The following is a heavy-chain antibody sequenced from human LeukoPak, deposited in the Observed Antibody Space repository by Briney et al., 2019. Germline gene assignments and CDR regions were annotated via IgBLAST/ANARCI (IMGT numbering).Heavy chain of an antibody. CDR2: IDRKGTPT. Sequence: GGSLRLSCAASGFNFNRFTLHWVRQAPGKGLEWVSLIDRKGTPTYYADSVKGRFTISRDNSKNTLYLQMNSLRAEDTAVYYCAKKATVTPYYYYYMDVWGKGTTVTVSS. CDR3: AKKATVTPYYYYYMDV. CDR1: GFNFNRFT. J-gene: IGHJ6*03. D-gene: IGHD4-11*01. V-gene: IGHV3-NL1*01.